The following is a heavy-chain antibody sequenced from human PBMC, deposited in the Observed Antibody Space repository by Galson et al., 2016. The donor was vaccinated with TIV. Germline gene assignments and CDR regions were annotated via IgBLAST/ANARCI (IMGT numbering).Heavy chain of an antibody. CDR1: GFTFRSYW. D-gene: IGHD6-13*01. Sequence: LRLSCAASGFTFRSYWMSWVRQAPGKGLEWVANIKEDGSEKYYVDSVKGRFTISRDNAKNSLYVQMNSRRDEDTAVYYCARSYSSSWSGWYFDLWGRGTLVTVSS. CDR3: ARSYSSSWSGWYFDL. V-gene: IGHV3-7*03. CDR2: IKEDGSEK. J-gene: IGHJ2*01.